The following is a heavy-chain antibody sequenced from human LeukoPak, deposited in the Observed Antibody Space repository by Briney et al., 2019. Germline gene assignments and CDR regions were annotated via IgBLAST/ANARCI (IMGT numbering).Heavy chain of an antibody. CDR1: GDSVSSNSAT. V-gene: IGHV6-1*01. CDR3: VRQRRGSGLPFDY. J-gene: IGHJ4*01. Sequence: SQTLSLTCAISGDSVSSNSATWNWIRQSPSRGLEWLGRTYYRSKWYNDYAVSVKSRITINPDTSKNQFSLHLSSVTPEDTAIYYCVRQRRGSGLPFDYWGQATLVTVSS. D-gene: IGHD6-19*01. CDR2: TYYRSKWYN.